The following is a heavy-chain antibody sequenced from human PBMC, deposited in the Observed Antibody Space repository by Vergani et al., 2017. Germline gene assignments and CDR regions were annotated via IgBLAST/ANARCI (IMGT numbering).Heavy chain of an antibody. D-gene: IGHD2-15*01. CDR3: ARGVPPVGKLFRDY. CDR1: GFTFSSYS. Sequence: EVQLVESGGGLVKPGGSLRLSCAASGFTFSSYSMNWVRQAPGKGLEWVSSISSSSSYIYYADSVKGRFTISRDNAKNSLYLQINSLRAEDTAVYYCARGVPPVGKLFRDYWGQGTLVTVSS. J-gene: IGHJ4*02. V-gene: IGHV3-21*01. CDR2: ISSSSSYI.